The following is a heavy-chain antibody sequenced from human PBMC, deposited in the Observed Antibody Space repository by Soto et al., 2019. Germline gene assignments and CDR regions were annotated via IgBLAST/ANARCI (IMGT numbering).Heavy chain of an antibody. CDR1: DDSIYTYY. CDR2: IYTNGST. D-gene: IGHD4-17*01. Sequence: SEPLSLTCTVSDDSIYTYYWSWIRQPAGKGLEWIGRIYTNGSTNSKPSLRSRLTMSVDRSKHQLSLKLSSVTAADTAVYYCARDRTVDYVDYYFDYWGRGTLVTVSS. CDR3: ARDRTVDYVDYYFDY. V-gene: IGHV4-4*07. J-gene: IGHJ4*02.